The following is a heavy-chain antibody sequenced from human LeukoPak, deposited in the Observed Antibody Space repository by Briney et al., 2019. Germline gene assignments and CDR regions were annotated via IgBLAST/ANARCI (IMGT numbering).Heavy chain of an antibody. J-gene: IGHJ4*02. CDR3: ARDHPNWGFDF. CDR1: GFSFSDYY. Sequence: PGGSLRLSCVVSGFSFSDYYMGWVSQAPGGGLEWISYISNSGDITESTGSVRGRFTISRDNAKNSLYLQMNSLRAEDTAVYYCARDHPNWGFDFWGQGTLVAVSS. CDR2: ISNSGDIT. D-gene: IGHD7-27*01. V-gene: IGHV3-11*01.